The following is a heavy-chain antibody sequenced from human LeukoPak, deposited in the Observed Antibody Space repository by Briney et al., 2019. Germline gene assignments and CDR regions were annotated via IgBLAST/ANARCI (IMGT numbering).Heavy chain of an antibody. CDR3: ARGSSGVFDY. CDR2: IYYSGST. CDR1: GGSISRGDYF. Sequence: SEPLSLICTVSGGSISRGDYFWRWSRRQPGKCLEWIGYIYYSGSTYYNPSLKSRLTISVDASNNQSPLNLSSVTAADTAVYYCARGSSGVFDYWGQGTLGTVSS. J-gene: IGHJ4*02. D-gene: IGHD3-10*01. V-gene: IGHV4-31*03.